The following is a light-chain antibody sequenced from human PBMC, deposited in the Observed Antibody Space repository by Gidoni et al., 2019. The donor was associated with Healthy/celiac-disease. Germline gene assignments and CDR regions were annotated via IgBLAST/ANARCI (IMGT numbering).Light chain of an antibody. CDR1: QVVSSY. V-gene: IGKV3-11*01. Sequence: PATLSLSPGERASLPCRASQVVSSYLAWYQQKPGQAPRLLIYDASSRATGIPARFSGSGSGTDFTLTISSLEPEDFAVYYCQQRGNWPLTFGGGTKVEIK. CDR3: QQRGNWPLT. J-gene: IGKJ4*01. CDR2: DAS.